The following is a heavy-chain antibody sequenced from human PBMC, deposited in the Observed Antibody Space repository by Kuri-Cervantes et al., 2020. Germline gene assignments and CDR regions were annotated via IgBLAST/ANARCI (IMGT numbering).Heavy chain of an antibody. J-gene: IGHJ6*03. CDR2: ISSNGGST. Sequence: GGSLRLSCAASGFTFSSYAMHWVRRAPGKGLEYVSAISSNGGSTYYADSVKGRFTISRDNSKNTLYLQMNSLRAEDTAVYYCAKVSYYYNYYMDVWGKGTTVTVSS. CDR1: GFTFSSYA. CDR3: AKVSYYYNYYMDV. V-gene: IGHV3-64*02.